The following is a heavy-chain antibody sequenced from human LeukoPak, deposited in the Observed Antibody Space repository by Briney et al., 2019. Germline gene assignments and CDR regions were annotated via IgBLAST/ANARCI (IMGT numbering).Heavy chain of an antibody. D-gene: IGHD3-22*01. Sequence: PGGSLRLSCAASGFTFSSYAMSWVRQAPGKGLEWVSAISGSGGSTYYADSVKGRFTISRDNSKNTLYLQMNSLRAEDTAVYYCAKGGHPITMIVVVTPTGEFDYWGQGTLVTVSS. V-gene: IGHV3-23*01. CDR3: AKGGHPITMIVVVTPTGEFDY. CDR2: ISGSGGST. CDR1: GFTFSSYA. J-gene: IGHJ4*02.